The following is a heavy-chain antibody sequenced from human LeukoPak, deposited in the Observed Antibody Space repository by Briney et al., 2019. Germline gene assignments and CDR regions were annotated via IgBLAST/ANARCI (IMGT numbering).Heavy chain of an antibody. Sequence: GGSLRLSCAASGFTFSSYAMSWARQAPGKGLEWVSSVSENGGNTYYADSVKGRFTISRDNSKDTLYLQMNSLRAEDTAIYYCARHAPILSYWGQGTLVTVSS. J-gene: IGHJ4*02. CDR2: VSENGGNT. CDR3: ARHAPILSY. V-gene: IGHV3-23*01. D-gene: IGHD2-8*01. CDR1: GFTFSSYA.